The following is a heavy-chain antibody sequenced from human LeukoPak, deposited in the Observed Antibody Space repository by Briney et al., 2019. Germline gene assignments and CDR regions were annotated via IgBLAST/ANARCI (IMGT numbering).Heavy chain of an antibody. CDR1: GDSVSSNSAA. D-gene: IGHD6-19*01. V-gene: IGHV6-1*01. CDR2: TYYRSKWYN. CDR3: GRDIGNQWLGALRYFDL. Sequence: PSQTLSLTCAISGDSVSSNSAAWNWIRQSPSRGLEWLGRTYYRSKWYNNYAVSVKSRITINPDTSKNQFSLQLNSVTPEDTAVYYCGRDIGNQWLGALRYFDLWGRGTLVTVSS. J-gene: IGHJ2*01.